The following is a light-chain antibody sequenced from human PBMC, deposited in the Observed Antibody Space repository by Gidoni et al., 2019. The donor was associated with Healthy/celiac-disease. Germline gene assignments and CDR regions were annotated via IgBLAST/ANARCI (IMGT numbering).Light chain of an antibody. CDR1: SSDVGGYNY. V-gene: IGLV2-14*01. J-gene: IGLJ2*01. CDR3: SSYTTSSTRV. Sequence: QSALTQPASVSGSPGQSITISCTGTSSDVGGYNYVSWYQQHPGKAPKLMIYEVSNRPSGVSNRFSGSKYGNTASLTISGLQGEDEADYYCSSYTTSSTRVFGGGTKLTVL. CDR2: EVS.